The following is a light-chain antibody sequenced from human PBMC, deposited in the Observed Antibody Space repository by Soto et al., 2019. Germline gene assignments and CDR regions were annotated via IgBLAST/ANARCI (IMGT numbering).Light chain of an antibody. Sequence: QSVLTQPASVSGSPGQSITISGTGTSSDVGTYNYVSWYQQHPGKAPKLIIYDVSTRPSGLSNRFSGSKSGNTASLTISGLQAEDEADYFCSSYASTSTLVVFGGGTQLTVL. CDR3: SSYASTSTLVV. CDR1: SSDVGTYNY. J-gene: IGLJ2*01. CDR2: DVS. V-gene: IGLV2-14*01.